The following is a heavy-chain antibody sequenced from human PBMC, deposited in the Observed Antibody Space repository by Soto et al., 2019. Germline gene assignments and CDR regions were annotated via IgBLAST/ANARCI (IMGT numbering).Heavy chain of an antibody. V-gene: IGHV4-39*01. Sequence: KTSETLSLTCTVSGGSVSSSGSYWGWIRQPPGKGLEWIGTISYSGSTYYSPSLKSRVTISVDTSKSQFSLKLSSVTAADTAVYYCARRYFYGSGKYGLDVWGQGTAVTVSS. D-gene: IGHD3-10*01. CDR3: ARRYFYGSGKYGLDV. J-gene: IGHJ6*02. CDR2: ISYSGST. CDR1: GGSVSSSGSY.